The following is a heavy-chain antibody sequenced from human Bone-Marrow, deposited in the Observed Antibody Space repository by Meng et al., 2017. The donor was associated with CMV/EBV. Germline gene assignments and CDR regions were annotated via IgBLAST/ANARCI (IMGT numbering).Heavy chain of an antibody. J-gene: IGHJ4*02. CDR1: GFTFSNYA. D-gene: IGHD3-16*01. CDR3: AKLGPGLYAPRNGFDS. CDR2: ISGSGGST. Sequence: GESLKISCTGSGFTFSNYAMSWVRQAPGKGLEWVSAISGSGGSTHNRDSVKGRFTISRDNSKNTLYLQMNTLRVEDTAVYYCAKLGPGLYAPRNGFDSWGQGTLVTVSS. V-gene: IGHV3-23*01.